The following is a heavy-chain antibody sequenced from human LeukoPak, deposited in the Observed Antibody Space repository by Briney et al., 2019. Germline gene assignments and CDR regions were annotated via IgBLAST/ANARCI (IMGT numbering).Heavy chain of an antibody. V-gene: IGHV1-8*01. Sequence: ASVKLSCKASGYTFTSYDINWVRQATGQGLEWMGGLTPNSGNTRYAQKFQGRVTMTRNTSISTAYMELSSLRSEDTAVYYCASGSRDSIGYYYVFYLDYWGQGTLVTVSS. D-gene: IGHD3-22*01. CDR2: LTPNSGNT. J-gene: IGHJ4*02. CDR3: ASGSRDSIGYYYVFYLDY. CDR1: GYTFTSYD.